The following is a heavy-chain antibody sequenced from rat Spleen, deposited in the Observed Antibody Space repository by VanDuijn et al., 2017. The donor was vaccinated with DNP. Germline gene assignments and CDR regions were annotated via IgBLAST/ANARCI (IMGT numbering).Heavy chain of an antibody. CDR3: AKGPNYGGWSDYFDY. CDR2: INKESSTI. Sequence: EVKLVESGGGPVQPGRSLKLSCVASGFNFNDYWTGWVRQAPGKGLEWIGQINKESSTINYIPSLKEKITISRDNVQNTLYLQMSKVGSEDTAIYYCAKGPNYGGWSDYFDYWGQGVMVTVSS. D-gene: IGHD1-11*01. V-gene: IGHV4-2*01. J-gene: IGHJ2*01. CDR1: GFNFNDYW.